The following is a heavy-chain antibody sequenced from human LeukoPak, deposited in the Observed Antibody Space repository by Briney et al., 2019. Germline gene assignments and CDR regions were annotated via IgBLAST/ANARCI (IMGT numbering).Heavy chain of an antibody. Sequence: PSETLSLTCGVDGGFFRSYYWTWIRQPPGKGLEWIGEINHGGNTIYNPSLKTRVTLSVDTSKRQISLNLTSVTAADTAVYYCARPNCGGDWYFDLWGRGTLVTVSS. CDR3: ARPNCGGDWYFDL. D-gene: IGHD7-27*01. CDR2: INHGGNT. J-gene: IGHJ2*01. CDR1: GGFFRSYY. V-gene: IGHV4-34*01.